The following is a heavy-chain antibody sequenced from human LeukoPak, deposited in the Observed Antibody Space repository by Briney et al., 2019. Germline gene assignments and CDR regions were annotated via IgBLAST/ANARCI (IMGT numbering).Heavy chain of an antibody. V-gene: IGHV1-2*02. CDR2: INPNSGGT. J-gene: IGHJ6*02. D-gene: IGHD1-26*01. Sequence: ASVKVSCKASGYTFTGYYMHWVRQAPAQGLEWMGWINPNSGGTNYARRFQGRVTMTRDTSISPAYMELSRLRADDTAVYYCARDRLAELYYYYGMDVWGQGTTVTVSS. CDR3: ARDRLAELYYYYGMDV. CDR1: GYTFTGYY.